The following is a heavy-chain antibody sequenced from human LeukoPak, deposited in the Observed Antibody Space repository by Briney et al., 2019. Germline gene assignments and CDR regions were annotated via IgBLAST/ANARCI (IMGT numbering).Heavy chain of an antibody. Sequence: SETLSLTCTVSGGSVSSGSYYWTWIRQPPGKGLEWIGYIYHSGSTKYNPSLKSRVTISVDTSKNQFSLKLSSVTAADTAVYCCARDQGGSYLPLGIDYWGQGTLVSVSS. CDR1: GGSVSSGSYY. V-gene: IGHV4-61*01. D-gene: IGHD1-26*01. J-gene: IGHJ4*02. CDR2: IYHSGST. CDR3: ARDQGGSYLPLGIDY.